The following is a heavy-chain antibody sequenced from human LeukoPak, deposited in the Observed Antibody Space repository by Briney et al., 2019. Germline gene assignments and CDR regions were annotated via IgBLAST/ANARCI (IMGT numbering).Heavy chain of an antibody. J-gene: IGHJ4*02. CDR2: INTDGSTT. D-gene: IGHD4-23*01. V-gene: IGHV3-74*01. Sequence: PGGSLRLSCAASEFTFSAYWMHWVRQAPGKGLVWVSRINTDGSTTSYADSVKGRFTISRDNAKNTLYLQMNSLRAEDTAVYYCARAGNGGNVGLRPLDSWGQGTLVTVSS. CDR3: ARAGNGGNVGLRPLDS. CDR1: EFTFSAYW.